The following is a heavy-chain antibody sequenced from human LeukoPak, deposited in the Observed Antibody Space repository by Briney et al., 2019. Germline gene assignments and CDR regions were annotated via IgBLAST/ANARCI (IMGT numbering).Heavy chain of an antibody. CDR1: GFTFSSYA. CDR2: ISSNGGST. Sequence: GGSLRLSCAASGFTFSSYAMHWVRQAPGKGLEYVSAISSNGGSTYYANSVKGRFTISRDNSKNTLYLQMGSLRAEDMAVYYCARGGVRGVISDAFDIWGQGTMVTVSS. J-gene: IGHJ3*02. D-gene: IGHD3-10*01. CDR3: ARGGVRGVISDAFDI. V-gene: IGHV3-64*01.